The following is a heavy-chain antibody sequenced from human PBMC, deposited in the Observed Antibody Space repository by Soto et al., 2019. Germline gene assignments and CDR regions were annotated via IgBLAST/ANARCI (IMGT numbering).Heavy chain of an antibody. D-gene: IGHD1-26*01. CDR3: TTAAGGMWGADY. CDR1: GFTFSNVW. V-gene: IGHV3-15*01. J-gene: IGHJ4*02. CDR2: VKSKSDGATT. Sequence: GGSLRLSCAASGFTFSNVWMSWVRQAPGKGLEWVGRVKSKSDGATTDYAAPVKGRFTVSRDDSQNTLSLQMDSLKIEETAVYFCTTAAGGMWGADYWGQGTPVTVSS.